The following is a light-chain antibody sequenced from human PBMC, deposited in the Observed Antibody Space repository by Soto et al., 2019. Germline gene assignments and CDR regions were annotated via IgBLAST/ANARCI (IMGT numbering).Light chain of an antibody. V-gene: IGKV3-15*01. CDR1: QSVSSN. Sequence: EIMMTQSPATLSVSPGERATLSCWASQSVSSNLAWYQQRPGQAPRLLIYGASTRAAGIPARFSGSGSGTDFTLTISGLQSEGSAVYYGQQYNDWPPELTFGGGTEVEI. J-gene: IGKJ4*01. CDR2: GAS. CDR3: QQYNDWPPELT.